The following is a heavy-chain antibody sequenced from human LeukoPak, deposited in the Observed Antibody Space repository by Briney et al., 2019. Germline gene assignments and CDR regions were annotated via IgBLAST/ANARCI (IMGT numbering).Heavy chain of an antibody. CDR2: ISRSGGAT. CDR3: AKIHDYGPFTDY. J-gene: IGHJ4*02. V-gene: IGHV3-23*01. D-gene: IGHD4-17*01. CDR1: GITLSNYA. Sequence: GGSLRLSCAASGITLSNYAMSWVRQAPGKGLEWVSTISRSGGATYYADSVKGRFTISTDSSKNTLFLQMDSLRAEDTALYYCAKIHDYGPFTDYWGQGTLVTVSS.